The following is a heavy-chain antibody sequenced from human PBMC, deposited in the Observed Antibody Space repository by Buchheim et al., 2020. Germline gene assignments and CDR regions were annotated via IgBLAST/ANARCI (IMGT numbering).Heavy chain of an antibody. D-gene: IGHD2-8*01. CDR3: ARDGYVNGIWYPFDY. CDR2: GRDKANSYTT. V-gene: IGHV3-72*01. J-gene: IGHJ4*02. Sequence: EVQLVESGGGLVQPGGSLRLSCAASGFTFSSYWMSWVRQAPGKGLEWVGRGRDKANSYTTEYAASVKGRFTISRDDSKNSVYLQMNSLKTEDTAVYYCARDGYVNGIWYPFDYSGQGTL. CDR1: GFTFSSYW.